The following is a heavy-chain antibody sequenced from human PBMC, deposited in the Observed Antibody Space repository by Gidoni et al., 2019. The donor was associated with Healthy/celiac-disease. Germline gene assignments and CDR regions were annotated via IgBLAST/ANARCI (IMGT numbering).Heavy chain of an antibody. J-gene: IGHJ6*02. CDR1: GFTFSSYS. CDR2: ISSSSSYI. CDR3: ARRSCSSTSCRQIYYYYYGMDV. V-gene: IGHV3-21*01. D-gene: IGHD2-2*01. Sequence: EVQLVESGGGLVKPGGSLRLSCAASGFTFSSYSMTWVRQAPGKGLEWVSSISSSSSYIYYADSVKGRFTISRDNAKNSLYLQMNSLRAEDTAVYYCARRSCSSTSCRQIYYYYYGMDVWGQGTTVTVSS.